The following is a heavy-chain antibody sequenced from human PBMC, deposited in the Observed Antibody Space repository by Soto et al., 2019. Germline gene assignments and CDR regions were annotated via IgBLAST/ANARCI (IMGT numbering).Heavy chain of an antibody. CDR2: IYYSGST. D-gene: IGHD4-4*01. J-gene: IGHJ4*02. V-gene: IGHV4-59*01. Sequence: QVQLQESGPGLVKPSETLSLTCTVSGGSISSYYWSWIRQPPGKGLEWIGSIYYSGSTNYNPSLKSRVTISVDTSKNQFSLKLSSVTAADTAVYYCARDYSPFDYWGQGTLVTVSS. CDR3: ARDYSPFDY. CDR1: GGSISSYY.